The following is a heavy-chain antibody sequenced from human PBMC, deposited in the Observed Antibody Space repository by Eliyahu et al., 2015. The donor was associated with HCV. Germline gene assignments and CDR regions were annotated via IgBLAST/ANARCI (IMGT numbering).Heavy chain of an antibody. Sequence: EVQLLESGGGLVQPGGSLRLSCAASGFTFXXYAMSWVRQAPGKGLEWVSAIXGSGGSTYYADSVKGRFTISRDNSKNTLYLQMNSLRAEDTAVYYCAKDLRYGIGQYFDYWGQGTLVTVSS. CDR3: AKDLRYGIGQYFDY. V-gene: IGHV3-23*01. J-gene: IGHJ4*02. CDR1: GFTFXXYA. CDR2: IXGSGGST. D-gene: IGHD4-17*01.